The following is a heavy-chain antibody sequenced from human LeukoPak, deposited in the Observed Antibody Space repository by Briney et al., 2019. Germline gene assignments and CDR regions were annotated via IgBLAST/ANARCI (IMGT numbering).Heavy chain of an antibody. CDR2: IFFTGTT. Sequence: SGTLSLTCAVSGASISSNNWWSWVRQPPGKGLEWIGEIFFTGTTTYNPSLKSRVSMSLDKSKNQFSLNLTSVTAADTAIYYCARVYCSSNSCYLDYWSQGTLVTVSS. CDR3: ARVYCSSNSCYLDY. CDR1: GASISSNNW. V-gene: IGHV4-4*02. D-gene: IGHD2-2*01. J-gene: IGHJ4*02.